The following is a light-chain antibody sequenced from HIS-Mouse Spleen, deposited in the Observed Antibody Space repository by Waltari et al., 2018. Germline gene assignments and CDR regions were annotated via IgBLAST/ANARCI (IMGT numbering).Light chain of an antibody. V-gene: IGLV2-14*03. CDR3: SSYTSSSTRV. CDR1: SSDVGGYNY. CDR2: DVS. Sequence: QSALTQPASVSGSPGQSITISCTGTSSDVGGYNYVSWYQQHPVKAPKLMIYDVSNRSSGVSNRCSGSKSGNTASLTSSGLQAEDEADYYCSSYTSSSTRVFGGGTKLTVL. J-gene: IGLJ3*02.